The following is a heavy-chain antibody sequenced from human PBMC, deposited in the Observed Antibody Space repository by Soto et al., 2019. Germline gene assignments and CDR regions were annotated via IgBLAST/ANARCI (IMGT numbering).Heavy chain of an antibody. J-gene: IGHJ4*02. Sequence: GGSLRLSCTASGFTFSTYGMHWVRQAPGKGLEWVAVIWYDGSNKYYADSVKGRFTLSRENSKNTLSLQMNSLRAEDTAVYYCARGYSGNTYYFDYWGQGTLVTVSS. CDR1: GFTFSTYG. D-gene: IGHD5-12*01. CDR2: IWYDGSNK. CDR3: ARGYSGNTYYFDY. V-gene: IGHV3-33*01.